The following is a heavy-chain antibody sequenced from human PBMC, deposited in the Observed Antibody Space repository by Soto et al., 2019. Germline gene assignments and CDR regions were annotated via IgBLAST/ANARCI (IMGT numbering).Heavy chain of an antibody. CDR2: FDPEDGET. J-gene: IGHJ3*02. D-gene: IGHD3-3*01. CDR1: GYTLTELS. Sequence: ASVKVSCKVSGYTLTELSMHWVRQAPGKGLEWMGGFDPEDGETIYAQKFQGRVTMTEDTSTDTAYMELSSLRYEYTAVYYCATDQIFGVVIKNAFDIWGQGTMVTVSS. CDR3: ATDQIFGVVIKNAFDI. V-gene: IGHV1-24*01.